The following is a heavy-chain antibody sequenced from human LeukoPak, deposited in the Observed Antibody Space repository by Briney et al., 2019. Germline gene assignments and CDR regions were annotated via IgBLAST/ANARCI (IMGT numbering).Heavy chain of an antibody. CDR1: GFTFSSYA. Sequence: GGSLRLSCAASGFTFSSYAMHWVRQAPGEGLEWVAVISYDGSNKYYADSVKGRFTITRDNSKNTLYLQMNSLRAEDTAVYYCARRGYWGQGTLVTVSS. V-gene: IGHV3-30-3*01. CDR2: ISYDGSNK. J-gene: IGHJ4*02. CDR3: ARRGY.